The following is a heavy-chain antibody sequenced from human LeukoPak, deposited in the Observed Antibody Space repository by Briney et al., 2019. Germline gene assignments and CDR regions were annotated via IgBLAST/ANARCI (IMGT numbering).Heavy chain of an antibody. CDR2: IAQSGSS. CDR3: ARDSHYDSSGYSLDS. V-gene: IGHV4-31*03. Sequence: PSETLSLTCTVSGGSINSGVYHWSWIRQFPEKGLQWIGYIAQSGSSYYNPSLKSRVTISLGTSNNQFSLQLSSLTAADTALYYCARDSHYDSSGYSLDSWGPGTLVTVSS. D-gene: IGHD3-22*01. CDR1: GGSINSGVYH. J-gene: IGHJ4*02.